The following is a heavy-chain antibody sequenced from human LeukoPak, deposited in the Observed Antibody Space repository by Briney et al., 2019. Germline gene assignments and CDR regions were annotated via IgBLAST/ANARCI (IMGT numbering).Heavy chain of an antibody. V-gene: IGHV4-59*01. Sequence: SETLSLTCTVSGGSISSYYWSWIRQPPGKGLEWIGYIYYSGSTNYNPSLKSRVTISVDTSKNQFSLKLSSVTAADTAVYYCARADSSGPRDYWGQGTLVTVSS. D-gene: IGHD3-22*01. CDR2: IYYSGST. CDR1: GGSISSYY. J-gene: IGHJ4*02. CDR3: ARADSSGPRDY.